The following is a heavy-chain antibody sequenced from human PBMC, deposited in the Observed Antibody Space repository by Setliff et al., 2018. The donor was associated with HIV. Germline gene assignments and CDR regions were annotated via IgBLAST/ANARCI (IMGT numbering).Heavy chain of an antibody. CDR2: INHSGST. CDR3: ARGRWVTMVRGVIITRPNFDY. CDR1: GGSSSGYY. Sequence: SETLSLTCAVYGGSSSGYYWSWIRQPPGKGLEWIGEINHSGSTNYNPSLKSRVTISVDTSKDQFSLKLSSVTAADTAVYYCARGRWVTMVRGVIITRPNFDYWGQGTLVTVSS. J-gene: IGHJ4*02. V-gene: IGHV4-34*01. D-gene: IGHD3-10*01.